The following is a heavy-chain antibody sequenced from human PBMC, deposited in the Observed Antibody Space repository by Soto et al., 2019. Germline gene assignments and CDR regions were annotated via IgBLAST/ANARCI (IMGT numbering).Heavy chain of an antibody. CDR2: ILYDGSNK. CDR3: ASEGEALDQ. Sequence: GGSLRLSCAASGFTFSSYAMHWVRQATGKGLEWVALILYDGSNKYYADSVKGRFTISRDNSKNTLYLQMNSLRAEDTAVYYCASEGEALDQRGQGTLVTVFS. V-gene: IGHV3-30-3*01. J-gene: IGHJ4*02. D-gene: IGHD2-2*01. CDR1: GFTFSSYA.